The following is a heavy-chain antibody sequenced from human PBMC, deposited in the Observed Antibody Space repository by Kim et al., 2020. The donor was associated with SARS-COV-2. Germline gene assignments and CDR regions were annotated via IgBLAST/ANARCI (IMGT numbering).Heavy chain of an antibody. V-gene: IGHV3-66*01. J-gene: IGHJ6*03. CDR2: IYSGGST. CDR3: ARDRAPHRRSLEWLTTQEYYMDN. Sequence: GGSLRLSCAASGFTVSSNYMSWVRQAPGKGLEWVSVIYSGGSTYYADSVKGRFTISRDNSKNTLYLQMNSLRAEDTAVYCCARDRAPHRRSLEWLTTQEYYMDNCGKGTTVTVSS. D-gene: IGHD3-3*01. CDR1: GFTVSSNY.